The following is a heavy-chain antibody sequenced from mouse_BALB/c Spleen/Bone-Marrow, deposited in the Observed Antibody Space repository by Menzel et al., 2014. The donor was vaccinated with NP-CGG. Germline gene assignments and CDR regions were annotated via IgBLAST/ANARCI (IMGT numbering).Heavy chain of an antibody. J-gene: IGHJ4*01. CDR3: ATNYYGSSYAMDY. V-gene: IGHV2-6-2*01. D-gene: IGHD1-1*01. CDR2: IWSDGST. Sequence: VMLVESGPDLVAPSQSLSITCTVSGFSLTSYGVHWVRQPPGKGLEWLVVIWSDGSTTYNSALKSRLSISKDNSKSQVFLKMNSLQTDDTAMYYCATNYYGSSYAMDYWGQGTSVTVSS. CDR1: GFSLTSYG.